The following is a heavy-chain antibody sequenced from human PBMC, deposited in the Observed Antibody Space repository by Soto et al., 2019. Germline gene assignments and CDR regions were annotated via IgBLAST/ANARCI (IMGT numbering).Heavy chain of an antibody. V-gene: IGHV3-30-3*01. J-gene: IGHJ4*02. Sequence: ESGGGVVQPGRSLRLSCAASGFTFSSYAMHWVRQAPGKGLEWVAVISYDGSNKYYADSVKGRFTISRDNSKNTLYLQMNSLRAEDTAVYYCARDSGITMVRGVIVGYFDYWGQGTLVTVSS. CDR1: GFTFSSYA. CDR3: ARDSGITMVRGVIVGYFDY. D-gene: IGHD3-10*01. CDR2: ISYDGSNK.